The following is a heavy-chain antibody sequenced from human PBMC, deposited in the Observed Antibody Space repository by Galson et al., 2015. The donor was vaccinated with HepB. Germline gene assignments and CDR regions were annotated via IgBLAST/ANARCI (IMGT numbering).Heavy chain of an antibody. CDR3: ARKVGEYASSSYYFQH. V-gene: IGHV3-48*02. Sequence: SLRLSCAASGFTFSTFGMHWVRQAPGKGLEWISYISSGGSTINYADSVKGRFTISRDNAEKSLYLQMNSLRDEDTALYYCARKVGEYASSSYYFQHWGQGTLVTVSS. CDR2: ISSGGSTI. D-gene: IGHD6-6*01. CDR1: GFTFSTFG. J-gene: IGHJ1*01.